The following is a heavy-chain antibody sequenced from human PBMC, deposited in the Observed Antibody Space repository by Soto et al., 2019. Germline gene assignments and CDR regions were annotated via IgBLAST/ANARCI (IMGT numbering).Heavy chain of an antibody. D-gene: IGHD6-19*01. CDR1: GGSISSSSYY. CDR2: IYYSGST. V-gene: IGHV4-39*01. CDR3: ARLMGIAVAGALR. J-gene: IGHJ4*02. Sequence: LSLTCTVSGGSISSSSYYWGWIRQPPGKGLEWIGSIYYSGSTYYNPSLKSRVTISVDTSKNQFSLKLSSVTAADTAVYYCARLMGIAVAGALRWGQGTLVTVSS.